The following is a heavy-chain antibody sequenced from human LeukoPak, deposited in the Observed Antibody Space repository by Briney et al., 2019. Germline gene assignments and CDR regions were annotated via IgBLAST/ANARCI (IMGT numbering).Heavy chain of an antibody. CDR3: ARGGYCSGGSCYLTWFDP. J-gene: IGHJ5*02. V-gene: IGHV4-31*03. CDR2: IYYSGST. Sequence: PQTLSLTCTVSGGSISSGGYYWSWIRQHPGKGLEWIGYIYYSGSTYYNPSLKSRLTISVDTSKNQFSLKLSSVTAADTAVYYCARGGYCSGGSCYLTWFDPWGQGTLVTVSS. D-gene: IGHD2-15*01. CDR1: GGSISSGGYY.